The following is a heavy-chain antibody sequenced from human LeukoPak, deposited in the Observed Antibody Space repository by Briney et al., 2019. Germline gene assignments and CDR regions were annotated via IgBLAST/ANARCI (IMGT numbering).Heavy chain of an antibody. D-gene: IGHD6-13*01. CDR2: ISSSGSTI. V-gene: IGHV3-48*03. CDR3: ARDPSSSWADAFDI. CDR1: GFTFSSYE. J-gene: IGHJ3*02. Sequence: GGSLRLSCAASGFTFSSYEMNWVRQAPGKGLEWVSYISSSGSTIYYADSVKGRFTISRDNAKNSLYLQMNSPRAEDTAVYYCARDPSSSWADAFDIWGQGTMVTVSS.